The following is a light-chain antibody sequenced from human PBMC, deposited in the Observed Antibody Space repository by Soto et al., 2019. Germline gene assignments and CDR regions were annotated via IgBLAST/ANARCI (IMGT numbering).Light chain of an antibody. V-gene: IGLV1-51*01. Sequence: QAVVTQPPSMSGTPGQRVTISCSGSRSNIGGNAVTWYQQVPGTAPKLLIYDNSERPPGIRDRFSGSKSGTTATLGITGLQTGDEADYYCGAWDSSLSAVVFGGGTKLTVL. J-gene: IGLJ2*01. CDR1: RSNIGGNA. CDR3: GAWDSSLSAVV. CDR2: DNS.